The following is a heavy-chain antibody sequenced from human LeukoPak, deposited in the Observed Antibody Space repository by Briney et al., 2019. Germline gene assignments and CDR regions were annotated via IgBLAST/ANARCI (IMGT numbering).Heavy chain of an antibody. CDR1: GGSISSYC. V-gene: IGHV4-59*01. D-gene: IGHD6-6*01. CDR3: ARVKYSSSAAAFDI. CDR2: IYYSGST. J-gene: IGHJ3*02. Sequence: SETLSLTCTVSGGSISSYCWSWIRQPPGKGLEWIGYIYYSGSTNYNPSLKSRVTISVDTSKNQFSLKLSSVTAADTAVYYCARVKYSSSAAAFDIWGQGTMVTVSS.